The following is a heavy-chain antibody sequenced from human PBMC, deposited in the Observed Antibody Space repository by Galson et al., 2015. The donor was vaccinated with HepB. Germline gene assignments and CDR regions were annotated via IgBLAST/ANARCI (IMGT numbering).Heavy chain of an antibody. CDR2: IWYDGSNK. D-gene: IGHD1-26*01. CDR3: ARDGSYPLYYFDY. V-gene: IGHV3-33*01. J-gene: IGHJ4*02. CDR1: GFTFSSYG. Sequence: SLRLSCAASGFTFSSYGMHWVRQAQGKGLEWVAVIWYDGSNKYYADSVKGRFTISRDNSKNTLYLQMNSLRAEDTAVYYCARDGSYPLYYFDYWGQGTLVTVSS.